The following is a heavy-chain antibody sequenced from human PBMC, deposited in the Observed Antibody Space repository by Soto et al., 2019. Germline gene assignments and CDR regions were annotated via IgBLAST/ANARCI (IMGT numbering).Heavy chain of an antibody. J-gene: IGHJ4*02. CDR2: IYYSGST. CDR3: PSRDRGDGYNYVFDY. CDR1: GGSISSSSYY. D-gene: IGHD3-16*01. V-gene: IGHV4-39*01. Sequence: PSETLSLTCTVSGGSISSSSYYWGWIRQPPGKGLEWIGSIYYSGSTYYNPSLKSRVTISVDTSKNQFSLKLSSVTAADTAVYYCPSRDRGDGYNYVFDYWGQGTLVTFYS.